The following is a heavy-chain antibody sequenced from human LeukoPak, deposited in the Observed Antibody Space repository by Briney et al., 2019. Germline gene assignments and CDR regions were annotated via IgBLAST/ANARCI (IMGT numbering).Heavy chain of an antibody. CDR2: IKQDGSEK. Sequence: GGSLRLSCAAPGFTFSNYWMSWVRQAPGKGLEWVANIKQDGSEKYYVDSVKGRFIISRDNAKNSLYLQMNNLRAEDTAVYYCARAPGNRNLDYWGQGTLVTVSS. V-gene: IGHV3-7*01. J-gene: IGHJ4*02. CDR1: GFTFSNYW. CDR3: ARAPGNRNLDY.